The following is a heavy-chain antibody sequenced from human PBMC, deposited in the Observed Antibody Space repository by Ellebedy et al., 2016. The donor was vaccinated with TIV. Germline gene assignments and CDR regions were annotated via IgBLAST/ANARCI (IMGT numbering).Heavy chain of an antibody. CDR1: GYTFIDYG. J-gene: IGHJ5*02. Sequence: ASVKVSCKASGYTFIDYGISWVRQAPGQGLEWMGWISTYNGNTNYAQRVQGRITMTTDTSTSTAYMELRSLRSDDTAVYYCAKVGAAESVVVVAARDAWFDPWGQGTLVTVSS. D-gene: IGHD2-15*01. CDR2: ISTYNGNT. CDR3: AKVGAAESVVVVAARDAWFDP. V-gene: IGHV1-18*01.